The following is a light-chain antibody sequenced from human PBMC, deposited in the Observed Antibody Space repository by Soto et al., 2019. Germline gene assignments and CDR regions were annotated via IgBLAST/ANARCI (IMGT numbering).Light chain of an antibody. J-gene: IGLJ1*01. Sequence: QSVLTQPRSVSGSPGQSVTISCTGTSSDVGGYNYVSWYQQYPGKAPKVMIYAVTKRPSGVPDRISGSKSGNTASLTISGLQAEDEADYYSCSYAGYYSHYVFGTGTKVTVL. CDR2: AVT. V-gene: IGLV2-11*01. CDR1: SSDVGGYNY. CDR3: CSYAGYYSHYV.